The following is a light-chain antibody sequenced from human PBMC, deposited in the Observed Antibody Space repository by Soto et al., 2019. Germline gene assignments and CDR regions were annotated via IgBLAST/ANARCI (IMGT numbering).Light chain of an antibody. Sequence: QSVLTQPPSVSAAPGQKVTLSCSGSSSNIGNNYVSWYQQFPGTAPKLLIYDNNKRPSGIPDRFSGSKSGTSATLDITGLQTGDEADYYCGTWDSSLSAVVFGGGTQLTVL. CDR2: DNN. J-gene: IGLJ2*01. CDR3: GTWDSSLSAVV. CDR1: SSNIGNNY. V-gene: IGLV1-51*01.